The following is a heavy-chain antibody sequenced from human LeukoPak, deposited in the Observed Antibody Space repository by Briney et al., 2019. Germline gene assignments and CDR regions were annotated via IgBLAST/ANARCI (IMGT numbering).Heavy chain of an antibody. Sequence: GGSLRLSCAASGFSFSTYGMHWVRQAPGKGLEGVAVLSYDGSNEYYTDSVKGRFTISRDNSKNTLYLQMNSLRAEDTAVYYCAKAESLYYYYGMDVWGQGTTVTVSS. V-gene: IGHV3-30*18. CDR3: AKAESLYYYYGMDV. J-gene: IGHJ6*02. CDR2: LSYDGSNE. CDR1: GFSFSTYG.